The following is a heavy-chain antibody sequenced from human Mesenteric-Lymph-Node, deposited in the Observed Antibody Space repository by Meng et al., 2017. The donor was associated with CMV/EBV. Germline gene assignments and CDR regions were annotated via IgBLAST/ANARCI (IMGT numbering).Heavy chain of an antibody. J-gene: IGHJ3*02. CDR2: INPNSGST. CDR3: ARDQRRGGCTSTSCRWGAFDI. V-gene: IGHV1-2*02. D-gene: IGHD2-2*01. Sequence: SVTVSCKASGYTFTGYHMHWVRQAPGQGLEWMGWINPNSGSTNYAQKFQGRVAVTRDTSISTAYMELRRLRSDDTAVFYCARDQRRGGCTSTSCRWGAFDIWGQGTMVTVSS. CDR1: GYTFTGYH.